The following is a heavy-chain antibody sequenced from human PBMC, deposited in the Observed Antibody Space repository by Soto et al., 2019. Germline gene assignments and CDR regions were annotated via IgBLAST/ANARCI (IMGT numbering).Heavy chain of an antibody. J-gene: IGHJ4*02. CDR1: GGSISSYY. D-gene: IGHD3-10*01. Sequence: SETLSLTCTVSGGSISSYYWSWIRQPPGKGLEWIGYIYYSGSTNYNPSLKSRVTIAVDTSKNQFSLKLSSVTAADTAVYYCARYGSGSLDYWGQGTLVTVSS. CDR3: ARYGSGSLDY. CDR2: IYYSGST. V-gene: IGHV4-59*01.